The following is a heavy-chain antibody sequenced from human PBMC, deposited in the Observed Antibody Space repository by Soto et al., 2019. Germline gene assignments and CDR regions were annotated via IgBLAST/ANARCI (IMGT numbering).Heavy chain of an antibody. CDR1: GYTFTTFW. D-gene: IGHD1-20*01. CDR3: ATQGIGFDT. J-gene: IGHJ5*02. CDR2: IYPGDSDA. Sequence: GEALKISCKGSGYTFTTFWIGWVRQMPGEGLEWMGIIYPGDSDARYSPSFQGQVTISVDKSISTAYLQGSSLKASDTAMYYCATQGIGFDTCGQGTLVTVSS. V-gene: IGHV5-51*01.